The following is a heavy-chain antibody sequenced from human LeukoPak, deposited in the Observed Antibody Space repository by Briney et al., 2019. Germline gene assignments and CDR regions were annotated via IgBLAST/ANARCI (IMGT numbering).Heavy chain of an antibody. CDR3: ARIYNYYYYSIDV. Sequence: SETLSLTCTVSGGSISSGDHYWSWIRQPPGKGLEWIGYIYYSGSTYYNPSLKSRFTISVDTSKNQCSLKLSSVTAADTAVYYCARIYNYYYYSIDVWGQGTTVTVSS. CDR2: IYYSGST. CDR1: GGSISSGDHY. J-gene: IGHJ6*02. V-gene: IGHV4-30-4*01.